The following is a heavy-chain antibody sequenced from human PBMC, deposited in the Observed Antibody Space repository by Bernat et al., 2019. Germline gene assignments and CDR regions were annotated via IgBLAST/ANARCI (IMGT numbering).Heavy chain of an antibody. Sequence: EVQLLESGGGLVQPGGSLRLSCAASGSTFSSYGMNWVRQAPGKGLGWVSYITGSSSTVYYADSVKGRFTISRDNAKNSLYLQMNSLRAEDTAVYYCARNDLRDSSGWYYFDYWGQGTLVTVSS. J-gene: IGHJ4*02. CDR1: GSTFSSYG. CDR2: ITGSSSTV. V-gene: IGHV3-48*03. CDR3: ARNDLRDSSGWYYFDY. D-gene: IGHD6-19*01.